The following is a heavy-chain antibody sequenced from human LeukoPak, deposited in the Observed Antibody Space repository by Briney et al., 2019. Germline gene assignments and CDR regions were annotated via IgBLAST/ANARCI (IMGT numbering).Heavy chain of an antibody. CDR3: ARDYATSIAEALED. CDR2: IYSGGST. D-gene: IGHD6-6*01. V-gene: IGHV3-53*01. J-gene: IGHJ4*02. CDR1: GFTFSSNY. Sequence: PGGSLRLSCAASGFTFSSNYMSWVRQAPGKGLEWVSVIYSGGSTHYAGSGKGRYTISRDNAKNVLYLEMNSRRAEDTAVYYCARDYATSIAEALEDWGQGTLVAVSS.